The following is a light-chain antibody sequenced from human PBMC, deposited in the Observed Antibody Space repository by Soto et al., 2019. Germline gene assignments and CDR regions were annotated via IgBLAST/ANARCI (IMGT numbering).Light chain of an antibody. CDR1: QSLLHSNGYNY. J-gene: IGKJ1*01. Sequence: DIVMTQSPLSLPVTPGESASISCRSSQSLLHSNGYNYLDWYLQRPGQSPQLLIYLGSNRASGVPDRFSASGSGTHFTLRINREEAGDVGVYYCLQALQTPWTFGQGTKVDI. CDR2: LGS. V-gene: IGKV2-28*01. CDR3: LQALQTPWT.